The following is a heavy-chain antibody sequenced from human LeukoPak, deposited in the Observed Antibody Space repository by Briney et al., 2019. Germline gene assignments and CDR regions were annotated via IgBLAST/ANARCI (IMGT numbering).Heavy chain of an antibody. J-gene: IGHJ3*02. CDR1: GGSISSYY. D-gene: IGHD3-10*01. CDR3: ARDWPMVRGGGAFDI. CDR2: IYYSGST. Sequence: PSETLSLTCTVSGGSISSYYWSWIRQPPGKGLEWIGYIYYSGSTNYNPSLKSRVTISVATSKNQFSLKLSSVTAADTAVYYCARDWPMVRGGGAFDIWGQGTMVTVSS. V-gene: IGHV4-59*01.